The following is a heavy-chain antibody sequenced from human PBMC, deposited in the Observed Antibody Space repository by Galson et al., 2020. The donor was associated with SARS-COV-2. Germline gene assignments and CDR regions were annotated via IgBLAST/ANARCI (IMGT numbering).Heavy chain of an antibody. CDR2: ISGDSRAI. Sequence: GGSVRLSCAASGFSFSTYDMMWVRQAPGKGLEWVSIISGDSRAIYYANSVKGRFTISRDNSKNTLYLQMNSLRVDDTALYCCTKGSWGDDWGQGTLVTVSS. CDR1: GFSFSTYD. D-gene: IGHD1-26*01. CDR3: TKGSWGDD. J-gene: IGHJ4*02. V-gene: IGHV3-23*01.